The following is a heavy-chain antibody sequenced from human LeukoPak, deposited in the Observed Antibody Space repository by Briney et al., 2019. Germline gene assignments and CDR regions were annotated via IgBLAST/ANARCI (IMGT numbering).Heavy chain of an antibody. V-gene: IGHV1-24*01. J-gene: IGHJ5*02. CDR3: ATEKYDPYYDSSGYINWFDP. Sequence: VASVKVSCKASGYTFTSYDINWVRQATGQGLEWMGGFDPEDGETIYAQKFQGRVTMTEDTSTDTAYMELSSLRSEDTAVYYCATEKYDPYYDSSGYINWFDPWGQGTLVTVSS. CDR2: FDPEDGET. D-gene: IGHD3-22*01. CDR1: GYTFTSYD.